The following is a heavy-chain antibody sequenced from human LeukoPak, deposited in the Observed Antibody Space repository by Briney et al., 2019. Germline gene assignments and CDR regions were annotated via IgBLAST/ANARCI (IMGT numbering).Heavy chain of an antibody. D-gene: IGHD4-17*01. V-gene: IGHV4-59*01. Sequence: SGTLSLTCTVSGGSISSYYWSWIRQPPGKGLEWIGYIYYSGSTNYNPSLKSRVTISVDTSKNQFPLKLSSVTAADTAVYYCARGGYDYGDYGNWFDPWGQGTLVTVSS. CDR3: ARGGYDYGDYGNWFDP. CDR2: IYYSGST. CDR1: GGSISSYY. J-gene: IGHJ5*02.